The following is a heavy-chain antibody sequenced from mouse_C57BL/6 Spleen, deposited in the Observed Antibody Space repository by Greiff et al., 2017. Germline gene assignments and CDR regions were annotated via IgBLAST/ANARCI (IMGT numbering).Heavy chain of an antibody. CDR2: ISSGSSNI. J-gene: IGHJ2*01. V-gene: IGHV5-17*01. Sequence: EVQLVESGGGLLQPGGSLKLSCAVSGFTFSDYGMHLVRKAPETGLGRVAYISSGSSNIYYADTVKGRFTISRDNAKKTLFLQMTSLRSEDTAMYYCARFTERWYYVGYWGQGTTLTVSS. CDR1: GFTFSDYG. CDR3: ARFTERWYYVGY. D-gene: IGHD2-3*01.